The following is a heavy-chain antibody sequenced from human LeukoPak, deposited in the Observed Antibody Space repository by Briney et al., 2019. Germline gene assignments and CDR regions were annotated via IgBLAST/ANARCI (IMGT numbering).Heavy chain of an antibody. CDR1: GGSISSYF. Sequence: SETLSLTCTVSGGSISSYFWSWIRQPAGKGLEWIGRLYTSGTTNYNPSLKGRLTMSLDTSKNQSSLNLSSVTAADTAMYYCAREDSGVWRAFDVWGQGTMVTVSS. V-gene: IGHV4-4*07. J-gene: IGHJ3*01. D-gene: IGHD3-16*01. CDR3: AREDSGVWRAFDV. CDR2: LYTSGTT.